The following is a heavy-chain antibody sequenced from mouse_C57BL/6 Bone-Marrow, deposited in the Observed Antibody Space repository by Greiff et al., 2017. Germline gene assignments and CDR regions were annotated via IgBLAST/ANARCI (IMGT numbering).Heavy chain of an antibody. V-gene: IGHV2-2*01. Sequence: VQLQQSGPGLVQPSQSLSITCTVSGFSLTSYGVHWVRQSPGKGLEWLGVIWSGGSTDYNAAFISRLSISKDNSKSQVFFKMNSLQADDTAIHYCARTSHYYGSSFWYFDVWGTGTTVTVSS. CDR3: ARTSHYYGSSFWYFDV. D-gene: IGHD1-1*01. CDR1: GFSLTSYG. CDR2: IWSGGST. J-gene: IGHJ1*03.